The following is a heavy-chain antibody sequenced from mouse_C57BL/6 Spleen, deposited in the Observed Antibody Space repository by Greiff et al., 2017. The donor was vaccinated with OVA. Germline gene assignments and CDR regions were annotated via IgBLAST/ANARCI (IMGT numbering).Heavy chain of an antibody. CDR1: GYSFTGYY. CDR3: ARAVVAPHY. J-gene: IGHJ2*01. V-gene: IGHV1-42*01. D-gene: IGHD1-1*01. Sequence: VQLQQSGPELVKPGASVKISCKASGYSFTGYYMNWVKQSPEKSLEWIGEINPSTGGTTYNQKFKAKATLTVDKSSSTAYMQLKSLTSEDSAVYYCARAVVAPHYWGQGTTLTVSS. CDR2: INPSTGGT.